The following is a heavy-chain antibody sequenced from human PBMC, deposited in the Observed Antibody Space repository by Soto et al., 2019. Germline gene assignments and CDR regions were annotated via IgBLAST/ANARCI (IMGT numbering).Heavy chain of an antibody. Sequence: QVQLVQSGAEVKKPGSSVKVSCKASGGTFSSYAISWARQAPGQGLEWMGGIIPIFGTANYAQKFQGRVTITADESTSTAYMELSSLRSEDTAVYYCASIYCSGGSCYSEPIDYWGQGTLVTVSS. CDR1: GGTFSSYA. CDR2: IIPIFGTA. D-gene: IGHD2-15*01. CDR3: ASIYCSGGSCYSEPIDY. V-gene: IGHV1-69*01. J-gene: IGHJ4*02.